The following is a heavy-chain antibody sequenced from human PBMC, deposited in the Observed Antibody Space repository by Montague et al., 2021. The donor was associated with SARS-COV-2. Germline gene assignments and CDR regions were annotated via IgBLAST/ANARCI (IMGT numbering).Heavy chain of an antibody. J-gene: IGHJ4*02. CDR2: IYYSGST. Sequence: SETLSLTFTVSGGSISNYYWSWIRQPPGKGLEWIGYIYYSGSTNYNPSLKSRVTISVDTSKSQFSLKLSSVTAADTAVYYCARVQRGYYYGLGVSAHFDYWGQGTLVTVSS. V-gene: IGHV4-59*01. CDR3: ARVQRGYYYGLGVSAHFDY. CDR1: GGSISNYY. D-gene: IGHD3-10*01.